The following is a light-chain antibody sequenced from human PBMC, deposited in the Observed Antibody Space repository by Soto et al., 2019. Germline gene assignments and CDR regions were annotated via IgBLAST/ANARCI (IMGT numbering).Light chain of an antibody. V-gene: IGKV1-5*01. CDR3: QQYNSHWT. J-gene: IGKJ1*01. CDR1: QSISSW. CDR2: DAC. Sequence: DIQMTQSPSTLSASVGARVTITCRASQSISSWLAWYQQKPWKAPKLLIYDACSLESVVPSRFSGSGSGTEFTLTISSLQPDDFATYYCQQYNSHWTFGQGTKVEIK.